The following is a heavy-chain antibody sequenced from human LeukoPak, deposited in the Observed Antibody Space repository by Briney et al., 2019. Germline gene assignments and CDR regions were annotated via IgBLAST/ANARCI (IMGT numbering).Heavy chain of an antibody. J-gene: IGHJ5*02. Sequence: GASVKVSCKASGGTFSSYAISWVRQAPGQGLEWMGGIIPIFGTANYAQKFQGRVTITADKSTSTAYMELSSLRSEDTAVYYCARGEAYCGGDCISNWFDPWGQGTLVTVSS. CDR1: GGTFSSYA. V-gene: IGHV1-69*06. D-gene: IGHD2-21*02. CDR2: IIPIFGTA. CDR3: ARGEAYCGGDCISNWFDP.